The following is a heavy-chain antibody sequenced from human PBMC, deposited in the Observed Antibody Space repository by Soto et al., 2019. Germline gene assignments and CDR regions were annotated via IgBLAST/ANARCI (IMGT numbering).Heavy chain of an antibody. Sequence: QLQLQESGPGLVKPSETLSLTCTVSGGSISSSSYYWGWIRQPPGKGLEWIGSIYYSGSTYYNPSLKSRVTISVDTSKNQFSLKLSSVTAADTAVYYCARPDSSGYYYDYWGQGTLVTVS. CDR2: IYYSGST. J-gene: IGHJ4*02. CDR1: GGSISSSSYY. V-gene: IGHV4-39*01. CDR3: ARPDSSGYYYDY. D-gene: IGHD3-22*01.